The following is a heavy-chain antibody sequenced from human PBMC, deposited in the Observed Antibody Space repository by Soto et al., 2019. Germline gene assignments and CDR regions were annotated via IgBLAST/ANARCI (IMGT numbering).Heavy chain of an antibody. J-gene: IGHJ2*01. CDR1: GGSFSAYY. CDR2: INHNGNS. D-gene: IGHD3-9*01. Sequence: PSETLSLTCAASGGSFSAYYWSWIRQPPGRGLEWIGEINHNGNSNYNPALESRVTISVDTSKNQFSLKLISVTAADTAVYYCARANILTGYYAVFFDVWGRGTLVTAPQ. V-gene: IGHV4-34*01. CDR3: ARANILTGYYAVFFDV.